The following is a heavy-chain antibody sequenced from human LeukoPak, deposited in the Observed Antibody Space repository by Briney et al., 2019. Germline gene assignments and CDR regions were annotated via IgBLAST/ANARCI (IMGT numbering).Heavy chain of an antibody. Sequence: GGSLRLSCAASGFTFSTYAMSWVRQAPGRGLEWVSAISGSGGSTYYADSVKGRFTIPRDNSKNSLDLQMNSLRAEDTAVYYCAKGIPATGTAVRGYFDYWGQGTLVTVSS. CDR1: GFTFSTYA. J-gene: IGHJ4*02. D-gene: IGHD6-13*01. CDR3: AKGIPATGTAVRGYFDY. CDR2: ISGSGGST. V-gene: IGHV3-23*01.